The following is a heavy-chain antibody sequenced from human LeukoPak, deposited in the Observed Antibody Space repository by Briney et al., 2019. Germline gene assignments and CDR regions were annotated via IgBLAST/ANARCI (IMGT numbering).Heavy chain of an antibody. D-gene: IGHD3-10*01. V-gene: IGHV1-69*06. Sequence: GASVKVSCKASGGTFSSYAISWVRQAPGQGLEWMGGIIPIFGTANYAQKFQGRVTITADKSTSTAYMELSSLRSEDTAVYYCAITGGEAEWFGELLMSHYYYYGMDVWGKGTTVTVSS. CDR3: AITGGEAEWFGELLMSHYYYYGMDV. J-gene: IGHJ6*04. CDR2: IIPIFGTA. CDR1: GGTFSSYA.